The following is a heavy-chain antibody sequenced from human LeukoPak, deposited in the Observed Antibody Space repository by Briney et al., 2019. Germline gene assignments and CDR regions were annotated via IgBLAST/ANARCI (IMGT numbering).Heavy chain of an antibody. CDR3: ARDRTDWFDP. Sequence: GASVKVSCKASGYTFTGYYMHWVRQAPGEGLEWMGWINPNSGLTNYAQKFEGRVTLTRDTSINTAYMELMNLNFDDTAVYFCARDRTDWFDPWGQGTLVTVSS. J-gene: IGHJ5*02. CDR2: INPNSGLT. CDR1: GYTFTGYY. V-gene: IGHV1-2*02.